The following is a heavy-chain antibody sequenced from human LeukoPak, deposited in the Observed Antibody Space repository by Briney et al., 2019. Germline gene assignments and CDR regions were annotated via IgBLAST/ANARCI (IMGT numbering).Heavy chain of an antibody. CDR3: ARDIVVADNNWFDP. D-gene: IGHD2-15*01. CDR2: IYNGGST. CDR1: GDSISSGSYY. J-gene: IGHJ5*02. Sequence: SETLSLTCTVSGDSISSGSYYWTWIRQPAGKGLEWIGRIYNGGSTKYSPSLESRVTISVDTSKNQFSLKLSSVTAADTAVYYCARDIVVADNNWFDPWGQRILVTVSS. V-gene: IGHV4-61*02.